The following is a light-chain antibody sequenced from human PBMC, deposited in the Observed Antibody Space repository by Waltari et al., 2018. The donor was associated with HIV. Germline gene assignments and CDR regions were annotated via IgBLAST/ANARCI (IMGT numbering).Light chain of an antibody. J-gene: IGLJ1*01. CDR1: SSDVGAYNS. Sequence: QSALTQPASVSGSPGQSITISCSGTSSDVGAYNSVSWYQLHPGKAPQLLIFEVNNRPSGVSIRFSGSKSGNTASLTISGLQTEDEADYYCSSFAAGGTQVFGTGTKVTV. CDR2: EVN. V-gene: IGLV2-14*01. CDR3: SSFAAGGTQV.